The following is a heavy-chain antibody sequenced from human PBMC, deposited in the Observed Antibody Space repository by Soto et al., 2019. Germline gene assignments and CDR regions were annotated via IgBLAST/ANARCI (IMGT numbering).Heavy chain of an antibody. J-gene: IGHJ6*02. V-gene: IGHV4-34*01. D-gene: IGHD6-13*01. CDR3: ARLHLGIAAAGTRMYYYYYGMDV. Sequence: TSETLSLTCAVYGGSFSGYYWSWIRQPPGKGLEWIGEINHSGSTNYNPSLKSRVTISVDTSKNQFSLKLSSVTAADTAVYYCARLHLGIAAAGTRMYYYYYGMDVWGQGTTVTVSS. CDR1: GGSFSGYY. CDR2: INHSGST.